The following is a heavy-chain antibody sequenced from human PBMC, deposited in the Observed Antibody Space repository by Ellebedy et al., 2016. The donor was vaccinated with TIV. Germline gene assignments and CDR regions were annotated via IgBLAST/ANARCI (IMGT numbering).Heavy chain of an antibody. Sequence: MPSETLSLTCTVSCGSISSSSYYWGWIRQPPGKGLEWIGSIYYIGNTYYTPSLKSRVTMSVDTSKNQFSLQLSSVTAADTAVYYCEGQTIAAGGTEEYFHHWGQGTLVTVSS. CDR2: IYYIGNT. J-gene: IGHJ1*01. CDR1: CGSISSSSYY. D-gene: IGHD6-13*01. CDR3: EGQTIAAGGTEEYFHH. V-gene: IGHV4-39*01.